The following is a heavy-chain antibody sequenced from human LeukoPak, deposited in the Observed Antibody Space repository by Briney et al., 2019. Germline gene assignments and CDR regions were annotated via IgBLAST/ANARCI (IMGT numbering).Heavy chain of an antibody. D-gene: IGHD6-19*01. CDR3: AKVTGYTSGLYEFYFDH. CDR2: ISGSGGST. Sequence: GGSLRLSCAASGFTYSTYAMSWVRQAPGKGLEWVSAISGSGGSTYYADSVKGRFTISRDNSKNTLYLQMNSLRAEDTAIYYCAKVTGYTSGLYEFYFDHLGQGTLVTVSS. J-gene: IGHJ4*02. V-gene: IGHV3-23*01. CDR1: GFTYSTYA.